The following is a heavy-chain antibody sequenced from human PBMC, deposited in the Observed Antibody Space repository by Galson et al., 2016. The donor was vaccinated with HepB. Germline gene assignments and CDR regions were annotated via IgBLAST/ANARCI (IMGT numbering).Heavy chain of an antibody. J-gene: IGHJ3*02. CDR3: ARSTFGAFDI. D-gene: IGHD3-10*01. CDR2: TYYRSTWFN. V-gene: IGHV6-1*01. Sequence: CAISGDSVSTNLATWNWIRQSPSRGLEWLGRTYYRSTWFNDYDVPVDSRIIITSDTPKNLFSLQLKSVAPEDTAVYYCARSTFGAFDIWGQGTMVTVSS. CDR1: GDSVSTNLAT.